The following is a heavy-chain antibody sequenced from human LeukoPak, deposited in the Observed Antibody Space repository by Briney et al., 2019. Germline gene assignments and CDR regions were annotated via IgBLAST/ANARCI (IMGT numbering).Heavy chain of an antibody. J-gene: IGHJ6*02. D-gene: IGHD2-2*01. V-gene: IGHV3-9*01. CDR1: GLTIGSRY. CDR3: AKGCSSTSCPDGHYYGMDV. CDR2: ISWNSGSL. Sequence: PGGSLRLSCVASGLTIGSRYMNWVRQAPGKGLEWVSDISWNSGSLGYADSVRGRFTISRDNAKNSLYLEMNSLRAEDTALYYCAKGCSSTSCPDGHYYGMDVWGQGTTVIVSS.